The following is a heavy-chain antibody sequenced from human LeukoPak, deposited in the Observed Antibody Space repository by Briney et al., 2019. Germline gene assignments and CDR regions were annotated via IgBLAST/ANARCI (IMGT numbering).Heavy chain of an antibody. CDR1: GYSFRSHG. D-gene: IGHD6-13*01. CDR3: ARGLGSSREY. V-gene: IGHV1-18*01. Sequence: ASVKVSCKASGYSFRSHGISWVRQAPGEGLEWMGWISGSSGNTKYVQKFQGRVTMTRNTSISTAYMELSSLRSEDTAVYYCARGLGSSREYWGQGTLVTVSS. J-gene: IGHJ4*02. CDR2: ISGSSGNT.